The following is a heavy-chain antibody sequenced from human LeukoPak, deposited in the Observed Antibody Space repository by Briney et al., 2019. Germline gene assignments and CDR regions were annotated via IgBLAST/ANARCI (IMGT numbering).Heavy chain of an antibody. Sequence: SETLSLTCTVSGGSIGYNYWNWIRQSPERGLEWIGYISSSGSIDYTPSLRSRVTMSLDTPKNHLSLNLRSVSAADTAIYYCAGYDHTNYLAYWGQGILVTVSS. J-gene: IGHJ4*02. D-gene: IGHD1-14*01. CDR3: AGYDHTNYLAY. CDR1: GGSIGYNY. CDR2: ISSSGSI. V-gene: IGHV4-59*13.